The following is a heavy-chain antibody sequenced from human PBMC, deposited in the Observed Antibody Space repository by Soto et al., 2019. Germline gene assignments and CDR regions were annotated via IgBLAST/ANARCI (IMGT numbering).Heavy chain of an antibody. CDR2: IIPVFGTP. V-gene: IGHV1-69*12. CDR1: GGTLSNYG. CDR3: GRGDATKIVVTTYYGMDV. J-gene: IGHJ6*02. D-gene: IGHD3-22*01. Sequence: QVQLVQSGAEVKKPGSSVKVSCKASGGTLSNYGISWVRQAPGQGLEWMGGIIPVFGTPNYAQKFQGRVTISADESTATGYMEVISLTSEDTAVYYCGRGDATKIVVTTYYGMDVWGQGTTVTVSS.